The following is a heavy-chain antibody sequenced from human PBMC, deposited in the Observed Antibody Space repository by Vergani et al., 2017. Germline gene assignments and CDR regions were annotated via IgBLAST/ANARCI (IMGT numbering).Heavy chain of an antibody. J-gene: IGHJ2*01. CDR1: GFTFDDYA. D-gene: IGHD3-3*01. CDR3: AKDHYDFWSGYPNLSPFDL. Sequence: EVQLVESGGGLVQPGRSLRLSCAASGFTFDDYAMNWVRQAPGKGLEWVSGISWNRGSIGYADSVKGRFTISRDNAKNPLYLQMNSLRAEDTALYYCAKDHYDFWSGYPNLSPFDLWGRGTLVTVSS. V-gene: IGHV3-9*01. CDR2: ISWNRGSI.